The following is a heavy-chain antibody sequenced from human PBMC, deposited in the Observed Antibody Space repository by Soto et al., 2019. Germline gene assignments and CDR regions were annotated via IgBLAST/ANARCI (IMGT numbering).Heavy chain of an antibody. J-gene: IGHJ6*02. V-gene: IGHV3-30*03. CDR2: ISYDGSNK. D-gene: IGHD2-2*01. Sequence: QVQLVESGGGVVQPGRSLRLSCAASGFTFSSYGMHWVRQAPGKGLEWVAVISYDGSNKYYADSVKGRFTISRDNSKNTLYLQMNSLRAEDTAVYYCASSYCSSTSCYHYYGIDVWGQGTTVTVSS. CDR1: GFTFSSYG. CDR3: ASSYCSSTSCYHYYGIDV.